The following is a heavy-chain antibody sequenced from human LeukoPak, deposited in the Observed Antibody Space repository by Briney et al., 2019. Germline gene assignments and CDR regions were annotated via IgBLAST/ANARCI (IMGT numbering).Heavy chain of an antibody. D-gene: IGHD5-12*01. CDR2: IYPSGST. V-gene: IGHV4-4*07. CDR3: ARDRSGYSEYYFDY. Sequence: SETLSLTCTVSGGSTNTYCWSWIRQPAEKGLEWIGRIYPSGSTYYNPSLKSRVTISIDKSKNQFSLRLTSVTAADTAVYYCARDRSGYSEYYFDYWGQGSLVAVSS. J-gene: IGHJ4*02. CDR1: GGSTNTYC.